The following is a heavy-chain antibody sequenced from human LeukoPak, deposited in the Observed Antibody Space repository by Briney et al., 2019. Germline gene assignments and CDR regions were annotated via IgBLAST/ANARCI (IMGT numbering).Heavy chain of an antibody. CDR3: ARGGPSRYVRGYDSSGYSKAFDY. J-gene: IGHJ4*02. Sequence: SETLSLTCTVSGYSISSGYYWGWIRQPPGKGLEWIGSIYHSGSTYYNPSLKSRVTISVDTSKNQFSLKLSSVTAADTAVYYCARGGPSRYVRGYDSSGYSKAFDYWGQGTLVTVSS. CDR1: GYSISSGYY. D-gene: IGHD3-22*01. CDR2: IYHSGST. V-gene: IGHV4-38-2*02.